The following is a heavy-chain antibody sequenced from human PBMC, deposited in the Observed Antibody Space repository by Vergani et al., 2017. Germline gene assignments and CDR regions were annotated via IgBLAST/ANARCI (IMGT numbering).Heavy chain of an antibody. J-gene: IGHJ6*03. CDR1: GFTFSKAW. CDR3: STESYYYYXMDV. V-gene: IGHV3-15*01. CDR2: IKSKTDGGTT. Sequence: EVQLVESGGGLVKPGGSLRLSCAASGFTFSKAWMNWVRQAPGKGLEWVGRIKSKTDGGTTDYAAPVKGRFTISRDDSKNTLYLQMNSLKTEDTAVYYCSTESYYYYXMDVWGKGTTVTVSS.